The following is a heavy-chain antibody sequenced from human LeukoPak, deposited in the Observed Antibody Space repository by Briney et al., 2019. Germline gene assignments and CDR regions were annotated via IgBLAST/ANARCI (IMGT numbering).Heavy chain of an antibody. CDR2: INPKTGGA. CDR1: GYTFTDSY. D-gene: IGHD3-10*01. Sequence: ASVKVSCKASGYTFTDSYMHWVRQAPGQGLEWMGWINPKTGGANYAQRFQGRVTMTRDTSIRTAYMELNSLRSDDTAVYYCARDGRLTIFVRGIITEGSPPKNWGQGTLVTVSS. CDR3: ARDGRLTIFVRGIITEGSPPKN. V-gene: IGHV1-2*02. J-gene: IGHJ4*02.